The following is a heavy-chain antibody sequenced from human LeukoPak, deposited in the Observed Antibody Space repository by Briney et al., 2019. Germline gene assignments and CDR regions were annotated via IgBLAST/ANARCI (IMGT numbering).Heavy chain of an antibody. CDR3: AKDDALPYYFDY. CDR2: ISGSGGST. Sequence: PGGSLRLSCAASGFTFSSYAMSWVRQAPGKGLEWVSAISGSGGSTYYADSVKGRFTISRDNSKNTLHLQMNSLRAEDTAVYYCAKDDALPYYFDYWGQGTLVTVSS. J-gene: IGHJ4*02. CDR1: GFTFSSYA. V-gene: IGHV3-23*01.